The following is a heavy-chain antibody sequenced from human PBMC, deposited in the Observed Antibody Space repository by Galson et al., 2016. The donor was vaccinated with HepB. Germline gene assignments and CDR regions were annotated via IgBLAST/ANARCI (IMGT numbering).Heavy chain of an antibody. V-gene: IGHV3-23*01. Sequence: SLRLSCAASGFTFSNSAMSWVRQAPGKGLEWVASVTRRDGRTYYADSVRGRFTISRDDSKDTLSPLMNSLTAADTAFYYCATDHPSDGWPTFDHWGQGTLVTVSS. J-gene: IGHJ5*02. D-gene: IGHD5-24*01. CDR1: GFTFSNSA. CDR3: ATDHPSDGWPTFDH. CDR2: VTRRDGRT.